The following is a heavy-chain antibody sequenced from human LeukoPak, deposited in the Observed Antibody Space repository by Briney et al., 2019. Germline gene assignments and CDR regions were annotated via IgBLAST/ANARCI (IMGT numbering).Heavy chain of an antibody. J-gene: IGHJ3*02. V-gene: IGHV3-53*04. D-gene: IGHD3-22*01. CDR1: DFTVNSHD. Sequence: GGSLRLSCAASDFTVNSHDMTWVRQAPGKGLEWVSVIYTYGSTYYADSVKGRFTISRHNSKNTLFLQMSSLRAEDTAVYYCARDVRTDYYDSSGYHDAFDIWGQGTMVTVSS. CDR2: IYTYGST. CDR3: ARDVRTDYYDSSGYHDAFDI.